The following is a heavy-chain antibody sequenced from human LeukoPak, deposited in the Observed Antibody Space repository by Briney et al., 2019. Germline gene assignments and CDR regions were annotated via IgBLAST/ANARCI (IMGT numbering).Heavy chain of an antibody. D-gene: IGHD3-22*01. CDR2: ISAYNGNT. CDR3: ARDNAGRGYYYDSSGYFGH. V-gene: IGHV1-18*01. CDR1: GYTFTSYG. J-gene: IGHJ4*02. Sequence: GASVKVSCKASGYTFTSYGISWVRQAPGQGLEWMGWISAYNGNTNYAQKLQGRVTMTTDTSTSTAYMELRSLRSDDTAVYYCARDNAGRGYYYDSSGYFGHWGQGTLVTVSS.